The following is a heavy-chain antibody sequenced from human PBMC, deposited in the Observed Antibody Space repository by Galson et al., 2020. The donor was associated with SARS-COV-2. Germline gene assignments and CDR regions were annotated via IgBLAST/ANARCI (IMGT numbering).Heavy chain of an antibody. Sequence: GGSLRLSCAASGFTVSSNYMSWVRQAPGKGLEWVLVIYSGGSTYYADSVKGRFTISRDNSKNTLYLQMNSLRAEDTAVYYCARAFIDDAFDIWGQGTMVTVSS. J-gene: IGHJ3*02. CDR2: IYSGGST. V-gene: IGHV3-53*01. CDR1: GFTVSSNY. CDR3: ARAFIDDAFDI.